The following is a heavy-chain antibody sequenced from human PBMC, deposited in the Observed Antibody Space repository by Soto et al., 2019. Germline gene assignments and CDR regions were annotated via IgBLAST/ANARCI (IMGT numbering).Heavy chain of an antibody. D-gene: IGHD2-15*01. CDR2: ISAYNGNT. CDR1: GYTFTSYG. V-gene: IGHV1-18*01. J-gene: IGHJ4*02. Sequence: VQLVQSGAEVKKPGASVKVSCKASGYTFTSYGISWVRQAPGQGLEWMGWISAYNGNTNYAQKLQGRVTMTTDTSTSSAYMELRSLRSDDTAVYYCARDLFGGGYCSGGSCYSLFWGQGTLVTVSS. CDR3: ARDLFGGGYCSGGSCYSLF.